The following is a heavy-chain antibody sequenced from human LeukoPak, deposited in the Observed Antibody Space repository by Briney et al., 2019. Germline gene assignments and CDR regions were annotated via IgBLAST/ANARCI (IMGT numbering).Heavy chain of an antibody. CDR1: GYTFTSYG. CDR3: ARGETGRYSSSWYGAFDI. CDR2: ISAYNGNT. D-gene: IGHD6-13*01. Sequence: ASVKVSCKASGYTFTSYGISWVRRAPGQGLEWMGWISAYNGNTNYAQKLQGRVTMTTDTSTSTAYMELRSLRSDDTAVYYCARGETGRYSSSWYGAFDIWGQGTMVTVSS. V-gene: IGHV1-18*01. J-gene: IGHJ3*02.